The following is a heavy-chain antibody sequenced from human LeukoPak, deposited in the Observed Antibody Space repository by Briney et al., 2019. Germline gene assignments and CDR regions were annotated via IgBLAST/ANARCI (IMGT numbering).Heavy chain of an antibody. J-gene: IGHJ4*02. CDR1: GFTFNNYW. CDR2: IHSDGRST. Sequence: GGSLRLSCAASGFTFNNYWMHWVRQAPGKGLVWVSRIHSDGRSTSYADSVKGRFTISRDNAKNTLYLQMNSLGADDTAIYYCARDRNAARTPYYFGNWGQGTLVTVSS. V-gene: IGHV3-74*01. D-gene: IGHD1-1*01. CDR3: ARDRNAARTPYYFGN.